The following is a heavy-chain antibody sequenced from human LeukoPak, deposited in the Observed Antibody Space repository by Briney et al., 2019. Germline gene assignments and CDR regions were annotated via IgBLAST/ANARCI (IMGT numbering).Heavy chain of an antibody. V-gene: IGHV4-59*01. CDR1: GGSISTYY. J-gene: IGHJ1*01. D-gene: IGHD3-22*01. Sequence: PSETLSLTCTVSGGSISTYYWSWIRQPPGKGLEWIGFIQYSGSTNYNPSLKSRVTISVDTSKNQFSLNLSSVTAADTAVYYCARGNSYYDSSDYFPWESFQHWGQGTLVTVSS. CDR3: ARGNSYYDSSDYFPWESFQH. CDR2: IQYSGST.